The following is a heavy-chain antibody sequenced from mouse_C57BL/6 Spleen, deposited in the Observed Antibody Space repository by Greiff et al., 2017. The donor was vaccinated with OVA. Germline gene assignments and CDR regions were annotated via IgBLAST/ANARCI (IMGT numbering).Heavy chain of an antibody. J-gene: IGHJ4*01. V-gene: IGHV1-80*01. CDR3: AREGKFITRGAMDY. D-gene: IGHD1-1*01. CDR1: GYAFSSYW. CDR2: IYPGDGDT. Sequence: QVQLKESGAELVKPGASVKISCKASGYAFSSYWMNWVKQRPGKGLEWIGQIYPGDGDTNYNGKFKGKATLTADKSSSTAYMQLSSLTSEDSAVYFCAREGKFITRGAMDYWGQGTSVTVSS.